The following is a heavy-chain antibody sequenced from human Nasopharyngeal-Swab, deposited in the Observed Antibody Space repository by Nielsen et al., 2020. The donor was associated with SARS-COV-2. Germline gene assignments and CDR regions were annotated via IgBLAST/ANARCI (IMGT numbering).Heavy chain of an antibody. V-gene: IGHV5-51*01. D-gene: IGHD6-13*01. CDR3: ARGSPQQLGYFDY. J-gene: IGHJ4*02. Sequence: KVSCKGSGYSFTSYWIGWVRQMPGKGLEWMGIIYPGDSDTRYSPSFQGQVTISADKSISTAYLQWSSLKASDTAMYYCARGSPQQLGYFDYWGQGTLVTVSS. CDR2: IYPGDSDT. CDR1: GYSFTSYW.